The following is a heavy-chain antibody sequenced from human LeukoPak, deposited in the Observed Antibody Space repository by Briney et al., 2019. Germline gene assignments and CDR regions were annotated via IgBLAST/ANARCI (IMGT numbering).Heavy chain of an antibody. J-gene: IGHJ4*02. CDR2: ISGSGGST. CDR3: AKDNGDYEAYFDY. CDR1: VFTFSSYS. Sequence: GGSLRLSCAASVFTFSSYSMSWVRQAPWKGLEWVSAISGSGGSTYYADSVKGRFTISRDNPKNTLYLQMNSLRAEDTAVYYCAKDNGDYEAYFDYWGQGTLVTVSS. D-gene: IGHD4-17*01. V-gene: IGHV3-23*01.